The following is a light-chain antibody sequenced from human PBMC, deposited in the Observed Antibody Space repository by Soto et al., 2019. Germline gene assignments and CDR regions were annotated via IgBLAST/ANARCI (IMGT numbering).Light chain of an antibody. CDR2: SNN. V-gene: IGLV1-44*01. J-gene: IGLJ3*02. CDR1: SSNIGSNT. CDR3: AAWDDSLNGWV. Sequence: QSVLTQPPSASGTPGQRVTISCSGSSSNIGSNTVNWYQQLPGTAPKLLIYSNNQRPSGVPDRFSGSNSGTSASLAISGLQSEDDAAYYCAAWDDSLNGWVFGGGTQLTVL.